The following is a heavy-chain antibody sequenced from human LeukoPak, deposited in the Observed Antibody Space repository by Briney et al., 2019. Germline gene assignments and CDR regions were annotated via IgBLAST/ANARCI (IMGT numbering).Heavy chain of an antibody. Sequence: ASVKVSCNASGYTFTGYYMHWVRQAPGQGLEWMGWINPNHGDTNYAQKFQDRVSMTRDTSISTAYMHLSRLRSDDTAVYYCARSPHILTGENFDYWGQGTLLTVSS. CDR1: GYTFTGYY. D-gene: IGHD3-9*01. V-gene: IGHV1-2*02. J-gene: IGHJ4*02. CDR2: INPNHGDT. CDR3: ARSPHILTGENFDY.